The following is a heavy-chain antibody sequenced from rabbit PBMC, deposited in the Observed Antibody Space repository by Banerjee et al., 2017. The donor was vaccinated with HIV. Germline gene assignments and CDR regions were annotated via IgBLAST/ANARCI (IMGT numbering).Heavy chain of an antibody. CDR1: GFTLSSYYY. V-gene: IGHV1S45*01. Sequence: QEQLEESGGGLVQPEGSLTLTCKASGFTLSSYYYMCWVRQAPGKGLEWIGCIYASSGTTWYASWVNGRFTISKTSSTTVTLQMTSLTAADTATYFCARDAWGTSSTLWGPGTLVTVS. CDR3: ARDAWGTSSTL. D-gene: IGHD1-1*01. J-gene: IGHJ6*01. CDR2: IYASSGTT.